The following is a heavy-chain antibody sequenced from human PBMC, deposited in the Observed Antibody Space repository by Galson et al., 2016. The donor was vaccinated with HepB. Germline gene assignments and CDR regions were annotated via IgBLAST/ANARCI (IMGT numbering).Heavy chain of an antibody. CDR3: ARLDAYSYPYYFDY. J-gene: IGHJ4*02. D-gene: IGHD5-24*01. CDR1: GGTFTNYI. Sequence: SVKVSCKASGGTFTNYIIAWVRQAPGQGLEWLGGIIPFLGTANNAQKFHGRVTITADKSTSTAYMELSSLRSEDTAVYYCARLDAYSYPYYFDYWGQGTLVTISS. V-gene: IGHV1-69*06. CDR2: IIPFLGTA.